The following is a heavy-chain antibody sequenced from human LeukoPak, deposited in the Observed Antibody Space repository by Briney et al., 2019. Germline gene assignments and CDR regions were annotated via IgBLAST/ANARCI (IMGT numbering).Heavy chain of an antibody. D-gene: IGHD1-26*01. CDR3: ARQPLVGARDAFDI. J-gene: IGHJ3*02. CDR1: GFTFSDYY. Sequence: GGSLRLSCAASGFTFSDYYMSWIRQAPGKGLEWVSYISSSGSTIYYADSVKGRFTISRDNAKNSLYLQMNSLRAEDTAVYYCARQPLVGARDAFDIWGQGTMVTVSS. CDR2: ISSSGSTI. V-gene: IGHV3-11*01.